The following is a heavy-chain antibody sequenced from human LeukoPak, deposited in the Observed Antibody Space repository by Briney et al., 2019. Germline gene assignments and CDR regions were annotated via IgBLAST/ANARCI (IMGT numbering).Heavy chain of an antibody. V-gene: IGHV3-53*01. D-gene: IGHD3-10*01. Sequence: GGSLILSCAASGFTVSSNYMSWVRQAPGKGLEWVSVIYSGGSTYYADSVKGRFTISRDNSKNTLYLQMNSLRAEDTAVYYCARALRDYGSGSSFPDWGQGTLVTVSS. CDR3: ARALRDYGSGSSFPD. J-gene: IGHJ4*02. CDR2: IYSGGST. CDR1: GFTVSSNY.